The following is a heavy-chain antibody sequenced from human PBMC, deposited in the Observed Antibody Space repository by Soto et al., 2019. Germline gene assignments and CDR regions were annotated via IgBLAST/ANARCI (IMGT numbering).Heavy chain of an antibody. Sequence: QVQLQESGPGLVKPSQTLSLTCTVSGGSISSGGYYWSWICQHPGKGLEWIGYIYYSGSTYYNPSLKSRVTISVDTSKNQFSLKLSSVTAADTAVYYCARGEVATIPGPFDYWGQGTLVTVSS. CDR1: GGSISSGGYY. J-gene: IGHJ4*02. D-gene: IGHD5-12*01. CDR2: IYYSGST. CDR3: ARGEVATIPGPFDY. V-gene: IGHV4-31*03.